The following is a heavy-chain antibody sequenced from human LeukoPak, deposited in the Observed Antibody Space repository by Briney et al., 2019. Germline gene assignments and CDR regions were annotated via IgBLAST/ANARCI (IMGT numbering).Heavy chain of an antibody. CDR2: VSPNSGDT. D-gene: IGHD7-27*01. CDR3: ARGPPNWGYDY. V-gene: IGHV1-8*01. J-gene: IGHJ4*02. CDR1: GYTFTSYD. Sequence: ASVKVSCKASGYTFTSYDFNWVRQATGQRPEWMGWVSPNSGDTGYAQKFQDRVTMTRNTSIITAYMELSSLRSDDTAVYYCARGPPNWGYDYWGPGTLVTVSS.